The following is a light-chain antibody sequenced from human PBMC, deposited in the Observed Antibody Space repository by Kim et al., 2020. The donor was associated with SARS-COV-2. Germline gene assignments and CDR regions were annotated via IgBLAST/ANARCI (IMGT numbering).Light chain of an antibody. V-gene: IGKV3-20*01. CDR2: AAS. Sequence: LTPGERATHSCRTSQSLTSSYLAWYQQKPGLAPRLLIYAASSRATGIPDRFSGSGSGTDFTLTISRLEPEDFAVYYCQHYGSSPYTFGQGTKLEI. CDR1: QSLTSSY. CDR3: QHYGSSPYT. J-gene: IGKJ2*01.